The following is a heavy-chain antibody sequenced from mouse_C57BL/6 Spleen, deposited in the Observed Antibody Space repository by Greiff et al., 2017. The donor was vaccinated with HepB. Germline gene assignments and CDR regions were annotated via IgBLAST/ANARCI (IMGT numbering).Heavy chain of an antibody. J-gene: IGHJ4*01. D-gene: IGHD2-4*01. V-gene: IGHV5-9*01. Sequence: VQLKESGGGLVKPGGSLKLSCAASGFTFSSYTMSWVRQTPEKRLEWVATISGGGGNTYYPDSVKGRFTISRDNAKNTLYLQMSSLRSEDTALYYCARPGDYDGYYAMDYWGQGTSVTVSS. CDR2: ISGGGGNT. CDR3: ARPGDYDGYYAMDY. CDR1: GFTFSSYT.